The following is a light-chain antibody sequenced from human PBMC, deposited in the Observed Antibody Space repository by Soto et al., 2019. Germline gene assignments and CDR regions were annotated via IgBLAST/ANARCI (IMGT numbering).Light chain of an antibody. J-gene: IGKJ4*01. CDR3: QQSHSSPLT. V-gene: IGKV1-39*01. CDR1: QIISNY. Sequence: DIQMTQSPSSLSASVGDRVTITCRASQIISNYLNWYQQKPGKAPKLLSYAAFSLQSGVPSRFNVSRSGADFTLTISSLQPEDFATYYCQQSHSSPLTFGGGTKVEIK. CDR2: AAF.